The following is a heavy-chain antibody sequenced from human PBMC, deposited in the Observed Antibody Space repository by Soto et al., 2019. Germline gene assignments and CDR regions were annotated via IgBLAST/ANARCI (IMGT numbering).Heavy chain of an antibody. D-gene: IGHD2-21*02. Sequence: QVQLVQSGAEVKKPGASVKVSCKASGYTFTSYGISWVRQAPGQGLEWMGWISAYNGNTNYAQKLQGRVTMTTNTSTSTGYLELRSLRSDDTAVYYGARDCGGDCSLDSSFDYWGQGTLVTVSS. CDR2: ISAYNGNT. V-gene: IGHV1-18*01. CDR3: ARDCGGDCSLDSSFDY. CDR1: GYTFTSYG. J-gene: IGHJ4*02.